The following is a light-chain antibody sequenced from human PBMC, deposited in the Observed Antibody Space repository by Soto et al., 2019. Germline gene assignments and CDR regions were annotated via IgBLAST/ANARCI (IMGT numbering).Light chain of an antibody. CDR3: AAWDDSLSGWV. Sequence: QSVLTQPPSASGTPGQRVTISCSGSSSNIGSNYVYWYQQLPGTAPKLLIYSNNQRPSGVPDRFSGSKSGTSASLAISGLGSEDEADYYCAAWDDSLSGWVFGTGTKLTVL. CDR2: SNN. CDR1: SSNIGSNY. J-gene: IGLJ3*02. V-gene: IGLV1-47*02.